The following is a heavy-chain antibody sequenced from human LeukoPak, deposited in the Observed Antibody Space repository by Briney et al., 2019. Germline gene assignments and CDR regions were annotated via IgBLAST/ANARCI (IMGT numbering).Heavy chain of an antibody. CDR3: ARDKSSGYYYFDY. J-gene: IGHJ4*02. CDR1: GFTFDDYG. D-gene: IGHD3-22*01. CDR2: INTPGGST. V-gene: IGHV3-23*01. Sequence: GSLRLSCAASGFTFDDYGMSWVRQAPGKGLEWVSAINTPGGSTYYADSVKGRFTISRDNSKNTLYPQMNSLRAEDTALYYCARDKSSGYYYFDYWGQGTLVTVSS.